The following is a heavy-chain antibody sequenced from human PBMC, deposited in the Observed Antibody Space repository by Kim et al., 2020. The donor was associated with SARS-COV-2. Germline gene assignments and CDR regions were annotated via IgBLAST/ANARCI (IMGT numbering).Heavy chain of an antibody. CDR1: GFTFRNFG. Sequence: GGSLRLSCAVSGFTFRNFGMHWVRQAPGKGLEWVAAVSYSGTSEYYADSVKGRFTISRDNSKNTVYLQMNSLRAEDTAAYYCAREGWWLVTDYWGQGALVTVSP. CDR3: AREGWWLVTDY. V-gene: IGHV3-33*05. CDR2: VSYSGTSE. J-gene: IGHJ4*02. D-gene: IGHD6-19*01.